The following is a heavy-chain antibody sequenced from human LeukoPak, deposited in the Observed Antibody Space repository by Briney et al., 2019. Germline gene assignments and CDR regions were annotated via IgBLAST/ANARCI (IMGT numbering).Heavy chain of an antibody. V-gene: IGHV4-59*01. Sequence: SETLSLTCTVSGGSISSYYWSWIRQPPGKGLEWIGYIYYSGSTNYNPSLKSRVTISVDTSKNQFPLKLSFVTAADTAVYYCASIADSDAFDIWGQGTMVTVSS. D-gene: IGHD3/OR15-3a*01. CDR2: IYYSGST. CDR3: ASIADSDAFDI. CDR1: GGSISSYY. J-gene: IGHJ3*02.